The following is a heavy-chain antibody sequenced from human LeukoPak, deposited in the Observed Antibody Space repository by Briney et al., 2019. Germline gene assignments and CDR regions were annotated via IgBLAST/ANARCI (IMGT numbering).Heavy chain of an antibody. CDR1: GGSVSSGSYY. CDR2: IYYSGST. J-gene: IGHJ6*02. Sequence: SETLSLTCTVSGGSVSSGSYYWSWIRQPPGKGLEWIGYIYYSGSTNYNPSLKSRVTISVDTSKNQFPLKLSSVTAADTAVYYCARAPYYYYGMDVWGQGTTVTVSS. CDR3: ARAPYYYYGMDV. V-gene: IGHV4-61*01.